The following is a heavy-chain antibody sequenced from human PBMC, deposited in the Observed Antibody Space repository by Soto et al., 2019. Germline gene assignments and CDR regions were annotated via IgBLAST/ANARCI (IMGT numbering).Heavy chain of an antibody. D-gene: IGHD7-27*01. J-gene: IGHJ4*02. V-gene: IGHV3-23*01. CDR1: GFTFSTYA. CDR3: AEEGPPKTSGYFFES. CDR2: VSASGLNT. Sequence: EVQLLESGGKLVQPGGSLTLSCAASGFTFSTYAMAWVRQAPGKGLEWVSGVSASGLNTDYADPGKGRFYISRDNSKNAAPLHMNRLRDEATAWYYGAEEGPPKTSGYFFESWGQGTPVTDSS.